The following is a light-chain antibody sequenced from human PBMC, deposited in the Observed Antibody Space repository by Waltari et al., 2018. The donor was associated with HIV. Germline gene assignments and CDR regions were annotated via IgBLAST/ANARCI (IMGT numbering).Light chain of an antibody. V-gene: IGLV1-44*01. Sequence: QSVLTQPPSASGTPGQRISISCSGCSSNIGSYTVNWYQQLPGAAPKLLIYNKNQRPSGVPDRFSGSKSGTSASLAISGLQSEDEADYYCAAWDDSLNGYVFGTGTKVTVL. CDR3: AAWDDSLNGYV. CDR1: SSNIGSYT. CDR2: NKN. J-gene: IGLJ1*01.